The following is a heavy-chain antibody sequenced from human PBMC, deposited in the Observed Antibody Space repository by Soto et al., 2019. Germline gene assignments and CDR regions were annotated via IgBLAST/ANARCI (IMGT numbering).Heavy chain of an antibody. D-gene: IGHD2-2*01. J-gene: IGHJ5*02. V-gene: IGHV4-30-2*01. CDR3: ARGSRGSSLHWFDP. Sequence: PSETLSLTCAVSGGSISSGGYSWSWIRQPPGKGLEWIGYIYHSGSTYYNPSLKSRVTISVGRSKNQFSLKLSSVTAADTAVYYCARGSRGSSLHWFDPWGQGTLVTVSS. CDR1: GGSISSGGYS. CDR2: IYHSGST.